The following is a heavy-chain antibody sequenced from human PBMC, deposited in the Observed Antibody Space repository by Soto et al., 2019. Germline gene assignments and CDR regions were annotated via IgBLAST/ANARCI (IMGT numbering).Heavy chain of an antibody. CDR1: GYIFTSYW. Sequence: PGESLKISCNGSGYIFTSYWISWVRQMPGKGLEWMGRIDPSDSYTNYSPSFQGHVTISADKSISTAYLQWSSLKASDTAMYYCASNDIVVVPAAINYYGMDVWGQGTTVTVSS. D-gene: IGHD2-2*01. J-gene: IGHJ6*02. CDR3: ASNDIVVVPAAINYYGMDV. V-gene: IGHV5-10-1*01. CDR2: IDPSDSYT.